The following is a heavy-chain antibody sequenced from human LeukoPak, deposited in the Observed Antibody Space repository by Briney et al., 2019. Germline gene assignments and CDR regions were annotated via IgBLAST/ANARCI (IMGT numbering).Heavy chain of an antibody. CDR2: ISYDGSNK. CDR1: GFTFSSYG. J-gene: IGHJ4*02. Sequence: GSLRLSCAASGFTFSSYGMHWVRQAPGKGLEWVAVISYDGSNKYYADSVKGRFTISRDNSKNTLYLQMNSLRAEDTAVYYCARHGSGRKYFDPLDYWGQGTLVTVSS. V-gene: IGHV3-30*03. D-gene: IGHD1-26*01. CDR3: ARHGSGRKYFDPLDY.